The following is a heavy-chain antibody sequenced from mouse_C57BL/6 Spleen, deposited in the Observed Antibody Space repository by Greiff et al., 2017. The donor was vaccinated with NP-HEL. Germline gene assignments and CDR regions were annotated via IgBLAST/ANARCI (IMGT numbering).Heavy chain of an antibody. J-gene: IGHJ2*01. V-gene: IGHV1-52*01. D-gene: IGHD1-1*01. CDR2: IDPSDSET. CDR3: ARGYYGGYYFDY. Sequence: VQLQQPGAELVRPGSSVKLSCKASGYTFTSYWMHWVKQRPIQGLEWIGNIDPSDSETHYNQKFKDKATLTVDKSSSTAYMQLSSLTSEDSAVYYCARGYYGGYYFDYWGQGTTLTQSPQ. CDR1: GYTFTSYW.